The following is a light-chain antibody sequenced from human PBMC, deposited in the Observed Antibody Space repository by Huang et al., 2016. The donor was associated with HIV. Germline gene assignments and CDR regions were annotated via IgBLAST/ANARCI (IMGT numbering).Light chain of an antibody. J-gene: IGKJ1*01. CDR1: QDISDS. CDR3: QQYYGTPT. V-gene: IGKV1-NL1*01. Sequence: DIQMTQSPSSLSPSVGDRVTITCRASQDISDSLAWYQQKQGKAPKLLLHTASRLESGVPSRFSGSGSGTDYTLTISSLQPEDFATYYCQQYYGTPTFGQGTKVEIK. CDR2: TAS.